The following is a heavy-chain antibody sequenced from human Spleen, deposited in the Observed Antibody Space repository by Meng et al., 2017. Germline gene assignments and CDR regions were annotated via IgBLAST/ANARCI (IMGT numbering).Heavy chain of an antibody. CDR3: ASLYSSSWFPYYFDY. J-gene: IGHJ4*02. CDR1: GFTFNTNA. Sequence: GESLKISCAASGFTFNTNAMAWVRQAPGKGLEWVANIKQDGSEKYYVDSVKGRFTISRDNAKNSLYLQMNSLRAEDTAVYYCASLYSSSWFPYYFDYWGQGTLVTVSS. D-gene: IGHD6-13*01. CDR2: IKQDGSEK. V-gene: IGHV3-7*01.